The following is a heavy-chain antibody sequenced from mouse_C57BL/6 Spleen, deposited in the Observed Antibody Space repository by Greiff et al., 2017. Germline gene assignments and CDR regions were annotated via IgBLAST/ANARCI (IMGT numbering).Heavy chain of an antibody. V-gene: IGHV1-64*01. J-gene: IGHJ4*01. D-gene: IGHD2-2*01. CDR1: GYTFTSYW. CDR3: ARWDYGYLYAMDY. Sequence: QVQLQQPGAELVKPRASVKLSCKASGYTFTSYWMHWVKQRPGQGLEWIGMIHPNSGSTNYNEKFKSKATLTVDKSSSTAYMLLSSLTSEDSAVYYCARWDYGYLYAMDYWGQGTSVTVSS. CDR2: IHPNSGST.